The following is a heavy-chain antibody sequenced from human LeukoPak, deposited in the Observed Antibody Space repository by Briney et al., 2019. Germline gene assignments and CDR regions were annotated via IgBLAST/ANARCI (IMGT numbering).Heavy chain of an antibody. V-gene: IGHV4-39*01. Sequence: RSSETLSLTCTLSGGSITSSAFYWTWVRQSPGKGLQWITTLYHSGTTYYNPSLKSRVTTSVDASKNQFSLKLSSVTAADTAVYYCARHARYFYYFDYWGQGTLVTVSS. CDR1: GGSITSSAFY. CDR3: ARHARYFYYFDY. D-gene: IGHD1-14*01. CDR2: LYHSGTT. J-gene: IGHJ4*02.